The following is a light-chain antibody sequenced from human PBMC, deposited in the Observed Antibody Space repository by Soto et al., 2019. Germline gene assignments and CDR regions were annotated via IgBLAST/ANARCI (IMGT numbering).Light chain of an antibody. CDR3: QQSYSFTV. Sequence: DVQMTHSPSSLSASVGDRVTLTCRASQSINNYVNWYQPRPGTAPKLLIYVASNLHRGVPPRCSGSGSGTDFTLTSSSRPPEDSAIYYCQQSYSFTVFGGGTKVEIK. CDR1: QSINNY. CDR2: VAS. V-gene: IGKV1-39*01. J-gene: IGKJ4*01.